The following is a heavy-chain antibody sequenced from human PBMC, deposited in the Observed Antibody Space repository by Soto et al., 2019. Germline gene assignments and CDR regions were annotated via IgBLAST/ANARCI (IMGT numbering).Heavy chain of an antibody. D-gene: IGHD6-6*01. J-gene: IGHJ4*02. CDR3: ARAGPDSSLIDY. CDR1: GGSISSGGYY. V-gene: IGHV4-31*03. Sequence: SETLSLTCTVSGGSISSGGYYWSWIRQHPGKGLEWIGYIYYSGSTYYNPSLKSRVTISVDTSKNQFSLKLSSVTAADMAVYYCARAGPDSSLIDYWGQGTLVTVSS. CDR2: IYYSGST.